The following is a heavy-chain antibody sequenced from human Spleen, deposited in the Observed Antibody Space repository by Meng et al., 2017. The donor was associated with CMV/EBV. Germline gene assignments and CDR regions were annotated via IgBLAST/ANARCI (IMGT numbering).Heavy chain of an antibody. V-gene: IGHV1-2*02. CDR3: AADVGGTVTTVLDY. CDR1: GYTFTDDY. J-gene: IGHJ4*02. CDR2: INPNSGGT. Sequence: ASVKVSCKASGYTFTDDYIHWVRQAPGQGLEWMGWINPNSGGTNYAQKFQGRVTMTRDTSISTAYMELSRLRSGDTAVYYCAADVGGTVTTVLDYWGQGTLVTVSS. D-gene: IGHD4-11*01.